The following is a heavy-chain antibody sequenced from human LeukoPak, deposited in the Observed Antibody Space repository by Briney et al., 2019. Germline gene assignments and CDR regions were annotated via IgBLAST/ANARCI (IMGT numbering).Heavy chain of an antibody. CDR2: IYYSGST. Sequence: SETLSLTCTVSGGSISSSSYYWGWIRQPPGKGLEWIWNIYYSGSTHYNPSLETRVTISVDTSKNQFSLKLSSVTAADTAMYYCARQTTRSGFDAFDIWGQGTMVTVSS. J-gene: IGHJ3*02. CDR1: GGSISSSSYY. V-gene: IGHV4-39*01. CDR3: ARQTTRSGFDAFDI. D-gene: IGHD1-7*01.